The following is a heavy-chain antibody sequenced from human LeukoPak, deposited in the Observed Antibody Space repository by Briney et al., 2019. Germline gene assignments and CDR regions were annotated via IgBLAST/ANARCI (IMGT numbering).Heavy chain of an antibody. J-gene: IGHJ3*02. CDR2: ITWNGGSI. D-gene: IGHD3-10*01. V-gene: IGHV3-20*04. Sequence: PGGSLRLSCVASGFTFHGHGMNWVRQAPGKGLEWVSGITWNGGSISYADSVKGRFTIPRDNTKNSLYLQMTSLKVEDTALCYCVKDGSYIAFDIWGLGTMVTVSS. CDR1: GFTFHGHG. CDR3: VKDGSYIAFDI.